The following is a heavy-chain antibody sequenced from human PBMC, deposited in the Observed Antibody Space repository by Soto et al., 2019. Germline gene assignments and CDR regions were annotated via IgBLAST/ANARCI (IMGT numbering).Heavy chain of an antibody. CDR2: ISGSGGST. D-gene: IGHD6-19*01. Sequence: GGSLRLSCAASGFTFSSYAMSWVRQAPGKGLEWVSAISGSGGSTYYADSVKGRFTISRDNSKNTLYLQMNSLRAEDTAVYYCAKQTVRPGIAVAGSRGGGRGIDYWGQGTMVTVSS. J-gene: IGHJ4*02. CDR3: AKQTVRPGIAVAGSRGGGRGIDY. CDR1: GFTFSSYA. V-gene: IGHV3-23*01.